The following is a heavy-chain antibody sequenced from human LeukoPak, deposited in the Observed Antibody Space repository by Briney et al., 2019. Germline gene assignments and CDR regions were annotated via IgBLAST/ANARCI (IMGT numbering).Heavy chain of an antibody. D-gene: IGHD3-10*01. J-gene: IGHJ6*03. CDR1: GFTFSSYA. CDR2: ISGSGGST. CDR3: ARFPMARRGVYYYYYMDV. V-gene: IGHV3-23*01. Sequence: LAGGSLRLSCAASGFTFSSYAMSWVRQAPGKGLEWVSAISGSGGSTYYADSVKGRFTISRDNSKNTLYLQMNSLRAEDTAVYYCARFPMARRGVYYYYYMDVWGKGTTVTVSS.